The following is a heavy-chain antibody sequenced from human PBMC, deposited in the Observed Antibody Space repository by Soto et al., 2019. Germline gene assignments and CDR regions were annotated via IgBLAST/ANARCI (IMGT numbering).Heavy chain of an antibody. D-gene: IGHD3-16*02. Sequence: PGGSLRLSCAASGFTFSSYGMHSVRQAPGKGLEWVAVIWYDGSNKHYADSVKGRFTISRDNSKNTLYLQMNSLRAEDTALYYCAKGDYDYVWGSYRFVDYWGKGTLVTVSS. J-gene: IGHJ4*02. CDR2: IWYDGSNK. V-gene: IGHV3-30*02. CDR1: GFTFSSYG. CDR3: AKGDYDYVWGSYRFVDY.